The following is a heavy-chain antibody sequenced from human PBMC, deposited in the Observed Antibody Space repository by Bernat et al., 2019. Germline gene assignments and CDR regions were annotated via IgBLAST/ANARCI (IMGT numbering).Heavy chain of an antibody. Sequence: QVQLQESDPGLVKPSQTLSLTCTVSGGSISSGSYYWSWIRQPAGKGLEWIGRIYTSGSTNYNPSLKSRVTISVDTSKNQFSLKLSSVTAADTAVYYCARSKLLSYLDYWGQGTLVTVSS. CDR3: ARSKLLSYLDY. J-gene: IGHJ4*02. D-gene: IGHD2/OR15-2a*01. CDR1: GGSISSGSYY. V-gene: IGHV4-61*02. CDR2: IYTSGST.